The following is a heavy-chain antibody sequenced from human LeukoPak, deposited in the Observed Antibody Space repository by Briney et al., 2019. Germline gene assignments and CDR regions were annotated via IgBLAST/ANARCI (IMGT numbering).Heavy chain of an antibody. CDR2: INHSGST. D-gene: IGHD3-3*01. CDR1: GGSFSGYY. J-gene: IGHJ4*02. CDR3: ARGRGFLEWLLCDY. V-gene: IGHV4-34*01. Sequence: SETLSLTCAVYGGSFSGYYWSWIRQPPGKGLEWIGEINHSGSTNYNPSLKSRVTISVDTSKNQFSLKLSSVTAADTAVYYCARGRGFLEWLLCDYWGQGTLSPSPQ.